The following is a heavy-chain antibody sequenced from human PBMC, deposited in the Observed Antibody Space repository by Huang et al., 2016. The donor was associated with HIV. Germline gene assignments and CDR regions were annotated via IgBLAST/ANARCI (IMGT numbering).Heavy chain of an antibody. Sequence: QVQLVESGGGVVQPGRSLRISCAASGFTFSSYGRHWVRQAPGKGLGWVAVISYDGKTKYYADSVKGRFSISRDKSKTTVYLQLNSLRVEDTAVYYCAKGGSAAAVLDFWGQGTLVTVSS. CDR2: ISYDGKTK. V-gene: IGHV3-30*18. CDR3: AKGGSAAAVLDF. J-gene: IGHJ4*02. CDR1: GFTFSSYG. D-gene: IGHD6-13*01.